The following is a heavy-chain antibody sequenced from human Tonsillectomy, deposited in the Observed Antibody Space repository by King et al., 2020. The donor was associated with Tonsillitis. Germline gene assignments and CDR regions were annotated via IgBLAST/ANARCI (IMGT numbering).Heavy chain of an antibody. J-gene: IGHJ2*01. Sequence: VTLKESGPVLVKPTETLTLTCTVSGFSLNNARMGVSWIRQPPGKALEWLAHIFSNYEKSYNTSLKSRLTISKDTAKSQVVLIVTNMDPVDTATYYCARIRPSSNGWYWYFDLWGRGTLVTVSS. CDR2: IFSNYEK. V-gene: IGHV2-26*01. CDR3: ARIRPSSNGWYWYFDL. CDR1: GFSLNNARMG. D-gene: IGHD6-19*01.